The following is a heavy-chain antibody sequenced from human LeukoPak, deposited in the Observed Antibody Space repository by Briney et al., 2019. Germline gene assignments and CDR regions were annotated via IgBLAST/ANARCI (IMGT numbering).Heavy chain of an antibody. Sequence: PSQTLSLTCTVSGGSISSGSYYWSWIRQPAGKGLEWIGRIYTSGSTNYNPSLKSRVTISVDTSKNQFSLKLSSVTAADTAVYYCARGGSGQDRRYFDYWGQGTLVTVSS. CDR2: IYTSGST. CDR3: ARGGSGQDRRYFDY. D-gene: IGHD3-10*01. J-gene: IGHJ4*02. V-gene: IGHV4-61*02. CDR1: GGSISSGSYY.